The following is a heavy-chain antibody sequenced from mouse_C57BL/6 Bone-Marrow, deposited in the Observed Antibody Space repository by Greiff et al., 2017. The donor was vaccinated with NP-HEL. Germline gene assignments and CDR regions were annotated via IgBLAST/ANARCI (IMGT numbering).Heavy chain of an antibody. CDR3: ATKSSGGSSLFAY. J-gene: IGHJ3*01. CDR2: IYPRSGNT. Sequence: VQLQQSGAELARPGASVKLSCKASGYTFTSYGISWVKQRTGQGLEWIGEIYPRSGNTYYNEKFKGKATLTADKSSSTAYMELRSLTSEDSAVYFCATKSSGGSSLFAYWGQGTLVTVSA. CDR1: GYTFTSYG. D-gene: IGHD1-1*01. V-gene: IGHV1-81*01.